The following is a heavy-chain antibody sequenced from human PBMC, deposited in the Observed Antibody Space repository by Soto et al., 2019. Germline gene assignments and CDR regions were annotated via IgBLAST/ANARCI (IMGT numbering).Heavy chain of an antibody. V-gene: IGHV1-18*01. J-gene: IGHJ4*02. CDR1: GYTFTSYG. D-gene: IGHD3-9*01. CDR2: ISAYNGNT. CDR3: ARELRYFDWYPKGGFDY. Sequence: ASVKVFCKASGYTFTSYGISWVRQAPGQGLEWMGWISAYNGNTNYAQKLQGRVTMTTDTSTSTAYMELRSLRSDDTAVYYCARELRYFDWYPKGGFDYWGQGTLVTVSS.